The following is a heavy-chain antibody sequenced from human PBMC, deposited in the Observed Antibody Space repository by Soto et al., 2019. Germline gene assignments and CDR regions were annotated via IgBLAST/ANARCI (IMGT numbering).Heavy chain of an antibody. CDR2: IWYDGSNK. Sequence: GGSLRLSCAASGFTFSSYGMHWVRQAPGKGLEWVAVIWYDGSNKYYADSVKGRFTISRDNSKNTLYLQRNSLRAEDTAVYYCARDPYYGSGSYSASPDDAFDIWGQGTMVTVSS. CDR1: GFTFSSYG. CDR3: ARDPYYGSGSYSASPDDAFDI. D-gene: IGHD3-10*01. V-gene: IGHV3-33*01. J-gene: IGHJ3*02.